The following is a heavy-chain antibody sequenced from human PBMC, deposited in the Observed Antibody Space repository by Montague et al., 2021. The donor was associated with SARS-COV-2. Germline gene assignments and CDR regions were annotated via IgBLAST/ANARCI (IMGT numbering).Heavy chain of an antibody. Sequence: SLRLSCAASGFIFSSYEMNWVRQAPGKGLEWISYISSSGGGSTKHYTDSVKGRSTIPRDNAKNSLYLQMNSLRVEDTAIYYCARDRDWDDWCGMDVWGQGTTVTVSS. D-gene: IGHD2-21*01. CDR1: GFIFSSYE. CDR3: ARDRDWDDWCGMDV. J-gene: IGHJ6*02. CDR2: ISSSGGGSTK. V-gene: IGHV3-48*03.